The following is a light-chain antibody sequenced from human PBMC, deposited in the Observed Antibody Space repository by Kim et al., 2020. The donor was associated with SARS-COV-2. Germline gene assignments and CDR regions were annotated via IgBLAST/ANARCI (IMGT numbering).Light chain of an antibody. CDR1: HSAISSY. CDR3: QQYGSSPWT. CDR2: GAS. Sequence: LSPWERATLSCRASHSAISSYLVWYQQKPGQAPRLLIYGASSWATGIPDRFSGSGSGTDFTLTISRLEPEDFAVYFCQQYGSSPWTFGQGTKVE. J-gene: IGKJ1*01. V-gene: IGKV3-20*01.